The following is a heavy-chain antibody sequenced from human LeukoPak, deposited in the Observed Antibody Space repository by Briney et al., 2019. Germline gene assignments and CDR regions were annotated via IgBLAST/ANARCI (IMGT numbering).Heavy chain of an antibody. Sequence: ASVKVSCKASGYTFTSYGISWGRQAPGQGGEGMGWISAYNGNTKYAQKLQGRVTITTDTTTRTAYMELRKLRSEHTDVYYCARYKVGAYGPVDYLLRGTLVTVSS. CDR2: ISAYNGNT. V-gene: IGHV1-18*01. J-gene: IGHJ4*02. CDR3: ARYKVGAYGPVDY. CDR1: GYTFTSYG. D-gene: IGHD1-26*01.